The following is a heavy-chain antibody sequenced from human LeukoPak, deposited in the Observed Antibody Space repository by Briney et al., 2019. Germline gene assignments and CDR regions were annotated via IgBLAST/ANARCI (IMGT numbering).Heavy chain of an antibody. V-gene: IGHV3-23*01. CDR3: ARKGIGSSRYQNMDV. CDR2: ISMEGGRT. CDR1: GFTFSSNA. Sequence: PGRSLRLSFAASGFTFSSNAMSWVRQAPGKGTEWVSTISMEGGRTYYANSVKGRFTVSRDTSKNTLYLQMNSLRAEDTAVYYCARKGIGSSRYQNMDVWGKGTTVTVSS. J-gene: IGHJ6*03. D-gene: IGHD6-25*01.